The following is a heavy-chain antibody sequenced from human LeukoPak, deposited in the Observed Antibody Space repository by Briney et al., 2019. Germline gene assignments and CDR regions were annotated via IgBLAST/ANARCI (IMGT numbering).Heavy chain of an antibody. Sequence: SETLSLTCTVSGGSISSYYWSWIRQPAGKGLEWIGRIYTSGSTNYNPSLKSRVTMSVDTSKNQFSLKLSSVTAADTAVYYCAREGRWGSSGQWDDVFDIWGQGTMVTVSS. D-gene: IGHD3-22*01. CDR2: IYTSGST. CDR3: AREGRWGSSGQWDDVFDI. V-gene: IGHV4-4*07. CDR1: GGSISSYY. J-gene: IGHJ3*02.